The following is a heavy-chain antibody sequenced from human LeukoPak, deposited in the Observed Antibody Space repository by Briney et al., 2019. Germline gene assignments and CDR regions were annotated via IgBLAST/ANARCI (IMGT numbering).Heavy chain of an antibody. V-gene: IGHV4-39*01. J-gene: IGHJ4*02. CDR3: ARGTRELPFDY. CDR2: IYYSGST. Sequence: SETLSLTCTVSGGSISSSSYYWGWIRQPPGKGLEWIGSIYYSGSTYYNPSLKSRVTISVDTSKNQFSLKLSSVTAADTAVYYCARGTRELPFDYWGQGTLVTVSS. D-gene: IGHD1-26*01. CDR1: GGSISSSSYY.